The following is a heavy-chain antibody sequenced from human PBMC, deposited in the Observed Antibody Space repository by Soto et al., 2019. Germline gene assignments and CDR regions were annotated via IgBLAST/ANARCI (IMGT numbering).Heavy chain of an antibody. CDR3: ARVWLRHDAFDI. CDR1: GYTFTSHY. D-gene: IGHD5-12*01. Sequence: QVQLVQSGAEVKKPGASVKVSCKASGYTFTSHYMHWVRQAPGQGLEWMGIINPSGGSTSYAQKFQGRVTMTRDTSTSTVYMELSSLRSEDTAVYYCARVWLRHDAFDIWGQGTMVTVSS. J-gene: IGHJ3*02. CDR2: INPSGGST. V-gene: IGHV1-46*01.